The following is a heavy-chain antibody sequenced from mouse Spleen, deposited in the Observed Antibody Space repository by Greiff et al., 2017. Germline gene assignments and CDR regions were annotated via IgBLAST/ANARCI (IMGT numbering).Heavy chain of an antibody. CDR3: ARSYYGSPWYFDV. Sequence: EVKLMESGGGLVKPGGSLKLSCAASGFTFSDYGMHWVRQAPEKGLEWVAYISSGSSTIYYADTVKGRFTISRDNAKNTLFLQMTSLRSEDTAIYYCARSYYGSPWYFDVWGAGTTVTVSS. CDR2: ISSGSSTI. J-gene: IGHJ1*01. CDR1: GFTFSDYG. V-gene: IGHV5-17*01. D-gene: IGHD1-1*01.